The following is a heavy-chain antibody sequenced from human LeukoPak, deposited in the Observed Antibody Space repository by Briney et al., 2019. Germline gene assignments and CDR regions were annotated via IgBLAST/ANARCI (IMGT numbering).Heavy chain of an antibody. CDR2: IYYSGTT. Sequence: PSENLSFTCTVSGGSISGYYWSWIRQPPGKGLEWIGFIYYSGTTQDNPSLKSRVTISVDTSKNHCSLKLSSVTAADTAVYFCARHSTSGWNWFDPWGQGTLVTVSS. V-gene: IGHV4-59*08. CDR3: ARHSTSGWNWFDP. D-gene: IGHD6-19*01. J-gene: IGHJ5*02. CDR1: GGSISGYY.